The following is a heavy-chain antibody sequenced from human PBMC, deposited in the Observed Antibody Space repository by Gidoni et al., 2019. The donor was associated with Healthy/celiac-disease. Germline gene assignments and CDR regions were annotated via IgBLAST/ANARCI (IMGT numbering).Heavy chain of an antibody. D-gene: IGHD5-18*01. V-gene: IGHV4-34*01. CDR1: GGSFSGYY. J-gene: IGHJ4*02. Sequence: QVQLQQWGAGLLKPSETLSLTCAVYGGSFSGYYWSWIRQPPGKGLEWIGEINHSGSTNYNPSLKSRVTISVDTSKNQFSLKLSSVTAADTAVYYCASEGLDLRGYSYGYYRIFDYWGQGTLVTVSS. CDR3: ASEGLDLRGYSYGYYRIFDY. CDR2: INHSGST.